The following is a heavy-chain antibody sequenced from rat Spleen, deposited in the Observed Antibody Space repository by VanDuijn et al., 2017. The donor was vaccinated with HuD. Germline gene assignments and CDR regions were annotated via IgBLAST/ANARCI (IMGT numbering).Heavy chain of an antibody. V-gene: IGHV5-29*01. CDR1: GFTLSNYG. Sequence: EVQLVESGGGLVQPGRSLKLSCAVSGFTLSNYGMAWVRQAPTKGLEWVATISYDVITTYYRGSVKGRFTISGDNAKSTLYLQMDSLRSEDTATYYCAKRTYGYFDYWGQGVMVTVSS. D-gene: IGHD1-3*01. CDR2: ISYDVITT. CDR3: AKRTYGYFDY. J-gene: IGHJ2*01.